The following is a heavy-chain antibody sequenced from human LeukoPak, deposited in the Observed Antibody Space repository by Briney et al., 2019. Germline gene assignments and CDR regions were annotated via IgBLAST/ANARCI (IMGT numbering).Heavy chain of an antibody. CDR3: ARGFSPGLRFDP. CDR1: DYSISSGYY. D-gene: IGHD5-12*01. V-gene: IGHV4-38-2*01. CDR2: IYHSGNT. J-gene: IGHJ5*02. Sequence: SETLSLTCAVSDYSISSGYYWGWIRQPPGKGLEWIGSIYHSGNTNYNPSLKSRVTISVDTSKNQFSPKLSSVTAADTAVYYCARGFSPGLRFDPWGQGTLVTVSS.